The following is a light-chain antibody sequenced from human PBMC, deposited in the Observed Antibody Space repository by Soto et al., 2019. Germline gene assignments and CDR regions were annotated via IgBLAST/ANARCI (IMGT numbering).Light chain of an antibody. Sequence: IRMTQSPASLSASTGDRVTITCRASQDISTYLVWYQQKPGKAPELLIYSASTLQSGVPSRFSGSGSGTDFTLTISRLQSEDFATYYCQQYYTSPPLTFGGGTKVEIK. CDR3: QQYYTSPPLT. V-gene: IGKV1-8*01. CDR1: QDISTY. CDR2: SAS. J-gene: IGKJ4*01.